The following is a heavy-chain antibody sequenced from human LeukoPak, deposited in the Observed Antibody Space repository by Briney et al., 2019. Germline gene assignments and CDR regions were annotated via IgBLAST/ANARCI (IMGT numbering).Heavy chain of an antibody. V-gene: IGHV4-59*01. D-gene: IGHD3-10*01. CDR1: GGSLSNYY. CDR3: ARAGGNRFDP. CDR2: IYYSGST. J-gene: IGHJ5*02. Sequence: PSETLSLTCTVSGGSLSNYYWGWIRQYPGQGLEWIGYIYYSGSTTYNSSLKSRVTISVDTSKNQFSLKLTSVTAADTAVYYCARAGGNRFDPWGQGILVTVSS.